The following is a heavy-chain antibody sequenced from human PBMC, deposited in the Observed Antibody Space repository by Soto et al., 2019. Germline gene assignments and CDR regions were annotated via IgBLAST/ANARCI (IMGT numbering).Heavy chain of an antibody. J-gene: IGHJ4*02. Sequence: EVQLLESGVGLVQPGGSLRLSCAASGFTFSSYAMSCVRQAPGKWLEWGSAITGSGGSTYYADSVKVRLTISRDNSTNTLYLQMNSLSAAETAVYYCAQEVGYFDYSGQGTLVTVSS. D-gene: IGHD1-26*01. CDR2: ITGSGGST. V-gene: IGHV3-23*01. CDR3: AQEVGYFDY. CDR1: GFTFSSYA.